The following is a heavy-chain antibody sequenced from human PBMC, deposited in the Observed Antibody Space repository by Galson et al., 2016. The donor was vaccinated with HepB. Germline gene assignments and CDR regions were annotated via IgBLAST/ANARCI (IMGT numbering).Heavy chain of an antibody. CDR1: GFTLRTYS. CDR2: ISSSSSGFI. V-gene: IGHV3-21*01. J-gene: IGHJ3*02. Sequence: SLRLSCAASGFTLRTYSMNWVRQGPGKGLEWVSYISSSSSGFIYYTDSVKGRFTISRDNAKNSVYLQMNSLRAEETAVYYCARGGAGAQTGALDIWGQGTMVIVSS. CDR3: ARGGAGAQTGALDI. D-gene: IGHD1-14*01.